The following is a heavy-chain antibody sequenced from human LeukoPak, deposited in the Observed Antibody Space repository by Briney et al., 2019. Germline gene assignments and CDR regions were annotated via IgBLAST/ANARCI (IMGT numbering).Heavy chain of an antibody. CDR1: GDSIRSSSYY. D-gene: IGHD6-6*01. V-gene: IGHV4-39*01. Sequence: SETLSLTCTVSGDSIRSSSYYWGWIRQPPGKGLEWIGSIYYSGITYDNPSLKSRVTTSVDTSKNQFSLKLTSVTAADTAVYYCARQGYSSSSGDQVFYGMDVWGQGTTVTVSS. CDR2: IYYSGIT. J-gene: IGHJ6*02. CDR3: ARQGYSSSSGDQVFYGMDV.